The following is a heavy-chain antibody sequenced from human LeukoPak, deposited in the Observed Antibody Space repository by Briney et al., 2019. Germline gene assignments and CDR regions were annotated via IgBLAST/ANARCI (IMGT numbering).Heavy chain of an antibody. D-gene: IGHD3-22*01. CDR2: ISSSSSYI. Sequence: KTGGSLRLSCAASGFTFSTYSMNWVRQAPGKGLEWVSSISSSSSYIYYADSVKGRFTISRDNAKNSLYLQMNSLRAEDTAVYYCARDKISDSSGYYTGYYFDSWGQGTLVTVSS. V-gene: IGHV3-21*01. CDR3: ARDKISDSSGYYTGYYFDS. J-gene: IGHJ4*02. CDR1: GFTFSTYS.